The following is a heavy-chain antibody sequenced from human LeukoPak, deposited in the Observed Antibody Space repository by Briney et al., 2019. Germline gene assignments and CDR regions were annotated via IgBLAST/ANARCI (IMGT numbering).Heavy chain of an antibody. V-gene: IGHV1-2*02. Sequence: ASVKVSCKTSGYTFIDYYIYWMRKAPGQGLEWVGWINPNSGVTSYAQKFQGRVTMTRDTSISTVYMELSRLKSDDTAMYYCARERVHTVVSWGQGTLVTVSS. J-gene: IGHJ5*02. CDR1: GYTFIDYY. CDR3: ARERVHTVVS. D-gene: IGHD5-18*01. CDR2: INPNSGVT.